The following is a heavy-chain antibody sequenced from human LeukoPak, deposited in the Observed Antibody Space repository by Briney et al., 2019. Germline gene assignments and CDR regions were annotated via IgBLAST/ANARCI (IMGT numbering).Heavy chain of an antibody. V-gene: IGHV3-33*01. CDR3: ARDHSSGWYSDYFDY. J-gene: IGHJ4*02. Sequence: GGSLRLSCAASGFTFSSYGVHWVRQAPGKGLEWVAVIWYDGSNKYYADSVKGRFTISGDNSKNTLYLQMNSLRAEDTAVYYCARDHSSGWYSDYFDYWGQGTLVTVSS. CDR1: GFTFSSYG. D-gene: IGHD6-19*01. CDR2: IWYDGSNK.